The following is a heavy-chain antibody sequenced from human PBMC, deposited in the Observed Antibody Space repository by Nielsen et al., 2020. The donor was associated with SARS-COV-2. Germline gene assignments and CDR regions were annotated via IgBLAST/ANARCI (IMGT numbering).Heavy chain of an antibody. CDR1: GFTFSSYE. Sequence: GGSLRLSCAASGFTFSSYEMNWVRQAPGKGLEWVSYISSSGSTIYYADSVKGRFTISRDNAKNSLYLQMNSLRAEDTAVYYCARDQQLGSGYYFDYWGQGTLVTVSS. J-gene: IGHJ4*02. CDR3: ARDQQLGSGYYFDY. CDR2: ISSSGSTI. V-gene: IGHV3-48*03. D-gene: IGHD6-19*01.